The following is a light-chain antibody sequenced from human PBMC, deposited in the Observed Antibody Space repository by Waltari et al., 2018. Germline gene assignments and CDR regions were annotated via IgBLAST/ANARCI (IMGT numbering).Light chain of an antibody. V-gene: IGKV1-39*01. Sequence: DIQMTQSPSSLSASVGDRVTITCRASQSISTYLNWYQQKQGKAPKLLISDTSSLQSGVPSRFSGRGSGTDFTLTISSLQAEDLATYYCQQSYSPLSTFGQGTKVEIK. CDR2: DTS. CDR1: QSISTY. CDR3: QQSYSPLST. J-gene: IGKJ1*01.